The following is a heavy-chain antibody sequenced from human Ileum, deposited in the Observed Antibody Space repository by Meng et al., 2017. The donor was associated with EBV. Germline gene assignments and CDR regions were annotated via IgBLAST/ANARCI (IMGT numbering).Heavy chain of an antibody. J-gene: IGHJ5*01. CDR1: GYSFTSHW. D-gene: IGHD2-8*01. Sequence: QVQLVQSGAEVKKPXXSLRVSCKASGYSFTSHWMHWVRQAPGQGLEWMGIINPNDGTTIYEQKFQGRVTVTRDTSTSTVYLELSSLRSEDTAVYYCARDLSSADVYWWFDTWGHGPLVTVSS. CDR2: INPNDGTT. V-gene: IGHV1-46*03. CDR3: ARDLSSADVYWWFDT.